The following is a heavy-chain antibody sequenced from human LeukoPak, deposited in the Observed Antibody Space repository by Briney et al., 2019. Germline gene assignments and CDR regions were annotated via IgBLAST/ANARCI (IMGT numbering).Heavy chain of an antibody. CDR3: AGSRFLEWNDAFDI. CDR1: GYSISSGYY. V-gene: IGHV4-38-2*01. J-gene: IGHJ3*02. Sequence: SETLSLTCAVSGYSISSGYYWGWIRQPPGKGLEWIGSIYHSGSTYYNPSLKSRVTIPVDTSKNQFSLTLSSVTAADTAVYYCAGSRFLEWNDAFDIWGQGTMVTVSS. CDR2: IYHSGST. D-gene: IGHD3-3*01.